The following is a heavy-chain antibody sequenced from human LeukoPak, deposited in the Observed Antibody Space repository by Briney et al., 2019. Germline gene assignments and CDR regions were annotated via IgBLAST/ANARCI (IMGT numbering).Heavy chain of an antibody. J-gene: IGHJ6*04. Sequence: RWSLRLSCAASGFTFSSYAMSWVRPAPRQGLAWVSAISGSGGSPCYAAPVKGQFNISRDNSKNTLYLQMYSLRAGDTAVYYCAKDLLRRDVWGKGTTVTVSS. V-gene: IGHV3-23*01. CDR1: GFTFSSYA. CDR3: AKDLLRRDV. CDR2: ISGSGGSP.